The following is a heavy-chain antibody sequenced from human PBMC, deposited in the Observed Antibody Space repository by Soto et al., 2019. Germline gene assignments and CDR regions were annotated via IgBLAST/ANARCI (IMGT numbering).Heavy chain of an antibody. CDR2: ISGSGGST. D-gene: IGHD3-22*01. CDR3: AKGPTYYYDSSGFDY. V-gene: IGHV3-23*01. Sequence: PGGSLRLSCAASGFTFSSYAMSWVRQAPGKGLEWVSAISGSGGSTYYADSVKGRFTISRDNSKNTLYLQMNSLRAEDTAVYYWAKGPTYYYDSSGFDYWGQRTLVTVSS. J-gene: IGHJ4*02. CDR1: GFTFSSYA.